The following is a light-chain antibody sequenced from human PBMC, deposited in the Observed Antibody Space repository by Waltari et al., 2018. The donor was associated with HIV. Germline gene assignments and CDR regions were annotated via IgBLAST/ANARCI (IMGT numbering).Light chain of an antibody. CDR2: EVN. CDR1: SSDVGRYDY. J-gene: IGLJ2*01. CDR3: TSYAGINPVA. Sequence: QSALTQPPSASGSPGQSVTISCTGTSSDVGRYDYVSWYQQHPGKAPKLLIYEVNKRPSGVPGRFSGSKSGNTASLTVSGLQAEDEAEYSCTSYAGINPVAFGGGTKLTVL. V-gene: IGLV2-8*01.